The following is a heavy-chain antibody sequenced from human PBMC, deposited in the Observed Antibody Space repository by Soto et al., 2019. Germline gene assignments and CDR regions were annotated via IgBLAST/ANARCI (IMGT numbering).Heavy chain of an antibody. V-gene: IGHV3-23*01. D-gene: IGHD2-2*01. Sequence: EVQLLESGGGSVQPGGSLRLSCAASEFTFNNYAMSWVRQAPGQGLEWVSAITGSSSSTYTADSVKGRFTISRDNSKNTLYLQMNSLRAEDTAVYYCAKGSSTSRPYYFDYWGQGTLVTVSS. CDR2: ITGSSSST. J-gene: IGHJ4*02. CDR1: EFTFNNYA. CDR3: AKGSSTSRPYYFDY.